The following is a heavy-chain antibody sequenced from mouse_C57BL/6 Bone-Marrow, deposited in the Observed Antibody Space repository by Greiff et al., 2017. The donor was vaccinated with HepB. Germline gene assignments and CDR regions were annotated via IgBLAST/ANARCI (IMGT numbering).Heavy chain of an antibody. D-gene: IGHD1-1*01. Sequence: VQLQQPGAELVRPGSSVKLSCKASGYTFTSYWMDWVKQRPGQGLEWIGNIYPSDSETHYNQKFKDKATLTVDKSSSTAYMQLSSLTSEDSAVYYCARGSSFAMDYWGQGTSVTVSS. J-gene: IGHJ4*01. CDR3: ARGSSFAMDY. CDR1: GYTFTSYW. CDR2: IYPSDSET. V-gene: IGHV1-61*01.